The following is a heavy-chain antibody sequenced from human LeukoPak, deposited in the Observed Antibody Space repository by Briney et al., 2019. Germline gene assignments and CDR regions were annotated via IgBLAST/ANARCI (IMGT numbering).Heavy chain of an antibody. V-gene: IGHV4-4*02. J-gene: IGHJ4*02. CDR1: GGSISSSNW. CDR2: IYHSGST. CDR3: ARYDYGDHTRVYFDY. Sequence: PSGTLSLTCAVSGGSISSSNWWSWVRQPPGKGLEWIGEIYHSGSTNYNPSLKSRVTISVDKSKNQFSLKLSSVTAADTAVYYCARYDYGDHTRVYFDYWGQGTLVTVSS. D-gene: IGHD4-17*01.